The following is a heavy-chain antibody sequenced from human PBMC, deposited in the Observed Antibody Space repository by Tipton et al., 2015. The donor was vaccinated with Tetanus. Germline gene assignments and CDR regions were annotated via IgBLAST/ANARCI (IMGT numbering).Heavy chain of an antibody. CDR1: GFTFSSYA. Sequence: SLRLSCAASGFTFSSYAMHWVRQAPGKGLEWVAVISYDGSNKYYADSVKGRFTISRDNSKNTLYLQMNSLRAEDTAVYYCAKAFNYYYYYYMDVWGKGTTVTVSS. V-gene: IGHV3-30-3*01. J-gene: IGHJ6*03. CDR3: AKAFNYYYYYYMDV. CDR2: ISYDGSNK.